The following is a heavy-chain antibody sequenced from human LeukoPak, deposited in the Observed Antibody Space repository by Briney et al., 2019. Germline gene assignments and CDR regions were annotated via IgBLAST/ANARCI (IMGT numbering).Heavy chain of an antibody. Sequence: GGSLRLSCAASGFTFSDYWTYWVRQGPGKRLLSVSRINPDGRTAHYADSVTGRFTISRDNARNTVYLQMNSLRAEDTGVYYCARATAFQFMGTYISWGLGVLVTVSS. J-gene: IGHJ5*02. CDR1: GFTFSDYW. CDR3: ARATAFQFMGTYIS. CDR2: INPDGRTA. D-gene: IGHD1-7*01. V-gene: IGHV3-74*01.